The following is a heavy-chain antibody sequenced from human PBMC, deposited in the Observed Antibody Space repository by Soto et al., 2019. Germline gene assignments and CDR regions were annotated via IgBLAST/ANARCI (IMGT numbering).Heavy chain of an antibody. CDR3: ARDIVVVVAATLGTPTDY. CDR1: GLTFSSYA. V-gene: IGHV3-30-3*01. Sequence: QVQLVESGGGVVQPGRSLRLSCAASGLTFSSYAMHWVRQAPGKGLEWVAVISYDGSNKYYADSVKGRFTISRDNSKNALYLQMNSLRAEDTAVYYCARDIVVVVAATLGTPTDYWGQGTLVTVSS. CDR2: ISYDGSNK. J-gene: IGHJ4*02. D-gene: IGHD2-15*01.